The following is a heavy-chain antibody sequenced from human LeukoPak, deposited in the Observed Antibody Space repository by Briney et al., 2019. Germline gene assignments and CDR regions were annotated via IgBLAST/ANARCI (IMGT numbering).Heavy chain of an antibody. CDR2: ISSSSSYI. D-gene: IGHD2-15*01. J-gene: IGHJ6*02. Sequence: GGSLGLSCAASGFTFSSYSMNWVRQAPGKGLEWVSSISSSSSYIYYADSVKGRFTISRDNAKNSLYLQMNSLRAEDTAAYYCARDTRDIVVVVAATRHYYYYGMDVWGQGTTVTVSS. CDR3: ARDTRDIVVVVAATRHYYYYGMDV. V-gene: IGHV3-21*01. CDR1: GFTFSSYS.